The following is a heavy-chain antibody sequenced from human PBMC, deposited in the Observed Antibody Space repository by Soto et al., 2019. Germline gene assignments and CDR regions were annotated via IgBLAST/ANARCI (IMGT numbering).Heavy chain of an antibody. Sequence: QVQLVQSGAEVKKPGASVKVSCKASGYTFNNYGISWVRQARGQGLEWMGWISGYNGDTDYAHNFKGRLTMTTDTSTSTAYMEQRSLTSDDTAVFFCARDSGNFCGWPYFFDHWGQGTLITVSS. D-gene: IGHD6-19*01. CDR3: ARDSGNFCGWPYFFDH. CDR1: GYTFNNYG. CDR2: ISGYNGDT. V-gene: IGHV1-18*01. J-gene: IGHJ4*02.